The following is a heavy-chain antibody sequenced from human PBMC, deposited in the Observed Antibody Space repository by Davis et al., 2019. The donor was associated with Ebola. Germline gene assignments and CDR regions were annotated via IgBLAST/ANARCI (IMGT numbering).Heavy chain of an antibody. V-gene: IGHV1-8*01. D-gene: IGHD4-11*01. CDR1: GYTFTSYD. CDR2: MNPNSGNT. Sequence: ASVKVSCKASGYTFTSYDINWVRQATGQGLEWMGWMNPNSGNTGYAQKFQGRVTMTRNTSISTAYMELSSLRSEDTAVYYCARAARQCGPGCWFESWGQGTLVTVSS. CDR3: ARAARQCGPGCWFES. J-gene: IGHJ5*01.